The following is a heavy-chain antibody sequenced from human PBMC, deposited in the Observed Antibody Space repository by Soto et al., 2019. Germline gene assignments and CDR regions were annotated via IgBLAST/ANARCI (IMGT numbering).Heavy chain of an antibody. CDR1: GGSISSSSYY. D-gene: IGHD3-10*01. CDR2: IYHSGSP. CDR3: SRPQTNYGSGSYPYNWFDP. Sequence: SETLSLTCTVSGGSISSSSYYWGWIRQPPGKGLEWIGSIYHSGSPYYNPSLKSRVTISVDTSKNQFTLKLNSVTAADTAVYYCSRPQTNYGSGSYPYNWFDPWGQGTLVTVSS. J-gene: IGHJ5*02. V-gene: IGHV4-39*01.